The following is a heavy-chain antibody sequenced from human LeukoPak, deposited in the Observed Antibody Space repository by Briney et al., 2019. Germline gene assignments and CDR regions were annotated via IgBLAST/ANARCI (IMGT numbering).Heavy chain of an antibody. J-gene: IGHJ6*03. D-gene: IGHD3-22*01. CDR2: INHSGST. CDR1: GGSFSGYY. CDR3: ARVVVVVIGTSYYYYMDV. V-gene: IGHV4-34*01. Sequence: SETLSLTCAVYGGSFSGYYWSWIRQPPGKGLEWIGEINHSGSTNYNPSLKSRVTISVDKSKNQFSLKLSSVTAADTAVYYCARVVVVVIGTSYYYYMDVWGKGTTVTVSS.